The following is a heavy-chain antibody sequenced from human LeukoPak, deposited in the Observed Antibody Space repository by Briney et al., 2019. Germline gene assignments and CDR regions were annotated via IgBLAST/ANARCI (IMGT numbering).Heavy chain of an antibody. CDR1: GVTFSGYA. CDR2: ISSSSSYI. J-gene: IGHJ4*02. D-gene: IGHD2-8*02. Sequence: GGSLRLSCAVSGVTFSGYAMYWVRQAPGKGLEWVSSISSSSSYIYYADSVKGRFTISRDNSKNTLYLQMNSLRAEDTAVYYCAKDPGDYFDYWGQGTLVTVSS. V-gene: IGHV3-21*04. CDR3: AKDPGDYFDY.